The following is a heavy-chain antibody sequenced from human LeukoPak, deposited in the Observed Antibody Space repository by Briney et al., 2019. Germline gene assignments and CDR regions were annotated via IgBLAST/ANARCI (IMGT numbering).Heavy chain of an antibody. V-gene: IGHV3-64*01. CDR2: ISSNGGST. Sequence: PGGSLRLSCAASGFTFSSYAMHWVRQAPGKGLEYVSAISSNGGSTYYANSVKGRFTISRDNSKNTLYLQMGSLRAEDMAVYYCARGEWSGAFDIWGQGTMVTVSS. D-gene: IGHD3-10*01. CDR3: ARGEWSGAFDI. J-gene: IGHJ3*02. CDR1: GFTFSSYA.